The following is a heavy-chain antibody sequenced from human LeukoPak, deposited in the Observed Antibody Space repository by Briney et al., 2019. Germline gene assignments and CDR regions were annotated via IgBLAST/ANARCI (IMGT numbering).Heavy chain of an antibody. V-gene: IGHV4-59*12. D-gene: IGHD1-7*01. Sequence: KASETLSLTCTVSGGSISSYYWSWIRQPPGKGLEWIGYIYYSGSTNYNPSLKSRVTISVDRSKNQFSLKLSSVTAADTAVYYCARARELYGMDVWGQGTTVTVSS. CDR2: IYYSGST. CDR1: GGSISSYY. J-gene: IGHJ6*02. CDR3: ARARELYGMDV.